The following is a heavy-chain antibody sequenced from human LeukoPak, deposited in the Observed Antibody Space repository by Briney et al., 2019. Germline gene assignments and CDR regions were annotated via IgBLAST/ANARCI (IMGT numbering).Heavy chain of an antibody. CDR2: ISYDASNK. D-gene: IGHD3-9*01. J-gene: IGHJ3*02. V-gene: IGHV3-30-3*01. CDR3: ARGPLRYNAFDI. Sequence: GGSLRLSCAASGFTFSAFAMHWARQAPGKGLEWVAAISYDASNKYYAVSVRGRFTISRDNSRNTLFLQMNSLRADDTAVYYCARGPLRYNAFDIWGQGTMVTVSS. CDR1: GFTFSAFA.